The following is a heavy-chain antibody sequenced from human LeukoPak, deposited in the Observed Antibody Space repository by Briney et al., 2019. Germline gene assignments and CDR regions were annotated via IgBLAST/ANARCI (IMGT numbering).Heavy chain of an antibody. CDR3: ARGLRYYYYGMDV. V-gene: IGHV3-11*06. CDR1: GFTFSDYY. D-gene: IGHD3-16*01. Sequence: GGSLRLSCATSGFTFSDYYMSWIRQAPGKGLECVSYISSSSSYTNYADSVKGRFTISRDNAKNSLYLQMDSLRAEDTAVYYCARGLRYYYYGMDVWGQGTTVTVSS. J-gene: IGHJ6*02. CDR2: ISSSSSYT.